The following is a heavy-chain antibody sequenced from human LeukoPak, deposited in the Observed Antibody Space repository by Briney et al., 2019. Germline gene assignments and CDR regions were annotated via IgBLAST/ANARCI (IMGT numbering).Heavy chain of an antibody. CDR2: ISHSGNT. CDR1: GGSISSGSYS. D-gene: IGHD6-13*01. V-gene: IGHV4-30-2*01. J-gene: IGHJ2*01. Sequence: SQTLSLTCAASGGSISSGSYSWSWIRQAPGKGLEWIGYISHSGNTYYNPSLKSRVTISVDKSKNQFSLKLTSVTAADTAVYYCARYSSTWPYWYFDLWGRGTLVTVSS. CDR3: ARYSSTWPYWYFDL.